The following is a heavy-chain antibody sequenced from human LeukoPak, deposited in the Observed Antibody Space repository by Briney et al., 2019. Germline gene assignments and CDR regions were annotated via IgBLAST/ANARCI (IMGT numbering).Heavy chain of an antibody. CDR2: IRYDGNNK. CDR1: GFTFSSHG. CDR3: ARDRGSSSGVIYMDV. Sequence: GGSLRLSCEASGFTFSSHGMHWVRQAPGKGLEWVAFIRYDGNNKYYADSVKGRFTISRDNSKNTLYLQMNSLRAEDTAVYYCARDRGSSSGVIYMDVWGKGTTVTVSS. D-gene: IGHD6-19*01. V-gene: IGHV3-30*02. J-gene: IGHJ6*03.